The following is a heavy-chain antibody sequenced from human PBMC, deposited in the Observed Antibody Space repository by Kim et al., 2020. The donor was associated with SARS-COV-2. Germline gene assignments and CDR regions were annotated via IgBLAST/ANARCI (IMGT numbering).Heavy chain of an antibody. CDR2: VSTHNGNT. CDR1: GYTFRNYG. CDR3: ARDSNRYPHYFDR. Sequence: ASVKVSCKASGYTFRNYGISWVRQAPGQGLEWMGWVSTHNGNTNYAQHFQGRVTMTTDASTTTAYLDLRSLRSDDTAVFYCARDSNRYPHYFDRWGQGTLVTVSS. V-gene: IGHV1-18*01. J-gene: IGHJ4*02. D-gene: IGHD1-20*01.